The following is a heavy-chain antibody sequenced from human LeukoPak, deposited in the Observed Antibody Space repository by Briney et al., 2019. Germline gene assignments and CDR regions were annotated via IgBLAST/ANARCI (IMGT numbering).Heavy chain of an antibody. J-gene: IGHJ1*01. D-gene: IGHD6-19*01. CDR3: ARAGSGWNGYFQH. Sequence: SETLSLTCTVSGGSVSSGSYYWSWIRQHPGRGLEWIGYIYYSGSTYYNPSLKSRVTISVDTSKNQFSLKLSSVTAADTAVYYCARAGSGWNGYFQHWGQGTLVTVSS. CDR2: IYYSGST. CDR1: GGSVSSGSYY. V-gene: IGHV4-31*03.